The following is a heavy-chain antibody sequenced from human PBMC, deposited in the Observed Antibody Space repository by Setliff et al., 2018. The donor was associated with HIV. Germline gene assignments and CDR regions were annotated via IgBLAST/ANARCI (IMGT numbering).Heavy chain of an antibody. CDR1: GFSLSTYGVG. D-gene: IGHD2-21*02. Sequence: PTLVNPTQTLTLTCTFSGFSLSTYGVGMGWIRQPPGKALEWLSVIYWDDNKRYRPSLKSRLTISKDTSKNQVVLTMTNMDPVDTATYYCAHVEGGGNSAYFDFWGQGTLVTVSS. CDR3: AHVEGGGNSAYFDF. V-gene: IGHV2-5*02. J-gene: IGHJ4*02. CDR2: IYWDDNK.